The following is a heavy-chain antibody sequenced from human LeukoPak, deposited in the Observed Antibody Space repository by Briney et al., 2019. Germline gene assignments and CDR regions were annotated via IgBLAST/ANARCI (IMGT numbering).Heavy chain of an antibody. J-gene: IGHJ6*02. CDR3: AKYGYGSSGYYYYYYYGMDV. V-gene: IGHV3-23*01. D-gene: IGHD3-22*01. CDR2: ISGSGGST. Sequence: GGSLRLSCAASGFTFSSYAMSWVRQAPGKGLEWVSAISGSGGSTYYADSVKGRFTISRDNSKNTLYLQMNSLRAEDTAVYYCAKYGYGSSGYYYYYYYGMDVWGQGTTVTVSS. CDR1: GFTFSSYA.